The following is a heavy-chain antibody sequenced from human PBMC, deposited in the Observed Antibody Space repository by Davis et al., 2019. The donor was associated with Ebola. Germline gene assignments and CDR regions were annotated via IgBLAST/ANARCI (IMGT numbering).Heavy chain of an antibody. CDR1: GGSFSGYY. J-gene: IGHJ4*02. V-gene: IGHV4-34*01. D-gene: IGHD3-10*01. CDR3: ARGLWSTRGGWDK. CDR2: INHSGST. Sequence: PSETLSLTCAVYGGSFSGYYWSWIRQPPGKGLEWIGEINHSGSTNYNPSLKSRVTISVDTSKNQFSLKLSSVTAADTAVYYCARGLWSTRGGWDKWGQGTLVTVSS.